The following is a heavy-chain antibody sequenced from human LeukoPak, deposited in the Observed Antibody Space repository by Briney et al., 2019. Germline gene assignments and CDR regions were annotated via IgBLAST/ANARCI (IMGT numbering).Heavy chain of an antibody. CDR2: INHSGST. CDR3: ARYRGDIVVVVAATRGYYFDY. J-gene: IGHJ4*02. D-gene: IGHD2-15*01. V-gene: IGHV4-34*01. CDR1: GGSFSGYY. Sequence: SETLSLTCAVYGGSFSGYYWSWIRQPPGKGLEWIGEINHSGSTNYDPSLKSRVTISVDTSKNQFSLKLSSVTAADTAVYYCARYRGDIVVVVAATRGYYFDYWGQGTLVTVSS.